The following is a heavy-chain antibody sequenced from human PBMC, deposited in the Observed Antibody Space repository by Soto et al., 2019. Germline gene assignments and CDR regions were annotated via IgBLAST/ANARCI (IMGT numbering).Heavy chain of an antibody. CDR3: ARDVWSRASGPPDP. CDR1: GFTFSSCS. Sequence: GGSLILSCVASGFTFSSCSVNWVRQAPGMGLEWVSSISSANAYIYYADSVKGRFTISRDNAKNSLYLQMNSLRAEDTAFYYCARDVWSRASGPPDPWGQGTLVTVYS. J-gene: IGHJ5*02. V-gene: IGHV3-21*04. D-gene: IGHD3-10*01. CDR2: ISSANAYI.